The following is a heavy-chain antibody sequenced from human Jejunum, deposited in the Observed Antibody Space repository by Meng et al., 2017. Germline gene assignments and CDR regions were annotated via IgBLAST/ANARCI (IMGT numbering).Heavy chain of an antibody. Sequence: GESLKISCAASGLTFSGSDVHWVRQASGKGLEWVGRITGETNGYATANAASVKGRFTITRDDTKNMAFLQMNSLKTEDTALYYCTVYTSGHMWGQGTMVTVSS. J-gene: IGHJ3*02. CDR3: TVYTSGHM. CDR1: GLTFSGSD. D-gene: IGHD6-19*01. CDR2: ITGETNGYAT. V-gene: IGHV3-73*01.